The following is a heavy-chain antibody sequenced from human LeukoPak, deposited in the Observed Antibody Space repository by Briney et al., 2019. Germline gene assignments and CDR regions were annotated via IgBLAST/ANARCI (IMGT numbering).Heavy chain of an antibody. CDR3: ARGGFGRITMIVVAVDAFDI. J-gene: IGHJ3*02. D-gene: IGHD3-22*01. CDR1: GGSISTYY. V-gene: IGHV4-59*01. CDR2: IYYSGST. Sequence: SETLSLTCTVSGGSISTYYWSWIRQPPGKGLERIGYIYYSGSTNYNPSLKSRVTISVDTSKNQFSLKLSSVTAADTAVYYCARGGFGRITMIVVAVDAFDIWGQGTMVTVSS.